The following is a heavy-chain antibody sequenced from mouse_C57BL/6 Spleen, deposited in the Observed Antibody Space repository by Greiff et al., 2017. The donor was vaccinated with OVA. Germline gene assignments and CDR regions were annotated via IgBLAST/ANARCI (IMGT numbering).Heavy chain of an antibody. CDR2: IDPSDSYT. V-gene: IGHV1-59*01. D-gene: IGHD1-1*01. CDR1: GYTFTSYW. J-gene: IGHJ2*01. CDR3: ARSLYGSSSFDY. Sequence: QVQLQQPGAELVRPGTSVKLSCKASGYTFTSYWMHWVKQRPGQGLEWIGVIDPSDSYTNYNQKFKGKATLTVDTSSSTAYMQLSSLTSEDSAVYYCARSLYGSSSFDYWGQGTTLTVSS.